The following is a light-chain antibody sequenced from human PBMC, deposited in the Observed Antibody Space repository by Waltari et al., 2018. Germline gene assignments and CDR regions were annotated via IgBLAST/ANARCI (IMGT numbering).Light chain of an antibody. CDR3: ATWDDRLNGPV. CDR2: NNF. CDR1: NPNIGRNT. V-gene: IGLV1-44*01. J-gene: IGLJ2*01. Sequence: QSVLTQPPSASGTPRQRVTISCSGSNPNIGRNTVIWYQQFPGVAPTLLVYNNFQRPSGVPDRFSASKSGTSASLAILGVRPEDEADYYCATWDDRLNGPVFGGGTKLTVL.